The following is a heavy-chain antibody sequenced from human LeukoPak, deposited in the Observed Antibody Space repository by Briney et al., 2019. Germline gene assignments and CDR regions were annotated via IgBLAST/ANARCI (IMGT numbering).Heavy chain of an antibody. CDR3: ARHVRPDSTRDY. CDR1: GGSISSYY. D-gene: IGHD2-2*01. Sequence: SETLSLTCTVSGGSISSYYWSWIRQPPGKGLEWIGYIYTSGSTNYNPSLKSRVTISVDTSKNQFSLKLSSVTAADTAVYYCARHVRPDSTRDYWGQGTLVTVSS. J-gene: IGHJ4*02. V-gene: IGHV4-4*09. CDR2: IYTSGST.